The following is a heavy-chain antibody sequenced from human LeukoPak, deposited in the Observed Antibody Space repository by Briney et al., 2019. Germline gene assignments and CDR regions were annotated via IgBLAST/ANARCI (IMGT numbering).Heavy chain of an antibody. CDR3: AIVRSGSYFDY. CDR1: GYTFTSHG. J-gene: IGHJ4*02. D-gene: IGHD3-22*01. CDR2: VSAYNGNT. Sequence: ASVKVSCKASGYTFTSHGISWVRQAPGQGIEWMGWVSAYNGNTNYAQKLQGRVTMTTDTSTSTAYMELRSLRSDDTAVYYCAIVRSGSYFDYWGQGTLVTVSS. V-gene: IGHV1-18*01.